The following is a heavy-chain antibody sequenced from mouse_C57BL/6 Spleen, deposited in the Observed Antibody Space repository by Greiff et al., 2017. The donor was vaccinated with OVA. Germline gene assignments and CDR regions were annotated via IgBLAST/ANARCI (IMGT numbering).Heavy chain of an antibody. Sequence: VQLQQSGPGLLQPSQTLSLPCSFSGFSLRTFGMGVGWIRHPSGKGLEWLAHIWWDDDKYSNPALKCRLTISKDTSKKQIFHKIANVETADTATYYCARIPTVEGYFDYGGKGTTVTVSS. CDR2: IWWDDDK. D-gene: IGHD1-1*01. CDR1: GFSLRTFGMG. J-gene: IGHJ1*03. CDR3: ARIPTVEGYFDY. V-gene: IGHV8-8*01.